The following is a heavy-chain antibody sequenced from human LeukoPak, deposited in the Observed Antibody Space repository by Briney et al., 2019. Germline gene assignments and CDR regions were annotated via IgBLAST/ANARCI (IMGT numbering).Heavy chain of an antibody. J-gene: IGHJ1*01. CDR1: GFSLNDYY. CDR3: ARVHNTIF. CDR2: ISANSRAV. V-gene: IGHV3-11*01. D-gene: IGHD5-24*01. Sequence: GGSLRLSCAGSGFSLNDYYVNWLRQAPGKGLEWISYISANSRAVNYADSVKGRFTMSRDYAKNSVYLEMTGLRGKDTGLYYCARVHNTIFWGQGILVTVSS.